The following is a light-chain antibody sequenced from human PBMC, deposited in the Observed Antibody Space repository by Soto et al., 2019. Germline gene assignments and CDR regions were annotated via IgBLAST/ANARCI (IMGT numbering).Light chain of an antibody. CDR3: QQSYSTPWT. J-gene: IGKJ1*01. V-gene: IGKV1-39*01. CDR2: TVS. Sequence: DIHMTQSPSSLSASVGNIFTITCRASQSIRTYLNWYQQKQGKAPNLLIYTVSNLQSGVSSRFTGSGSGTDLTLTISSLQTEDFETYLCQQSYSTPWTFGHGTKVDIK. CDR1: QSIRTY.